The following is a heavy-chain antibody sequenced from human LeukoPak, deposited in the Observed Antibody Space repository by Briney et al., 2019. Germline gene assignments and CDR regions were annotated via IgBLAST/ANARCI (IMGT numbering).Heavy chain of an antibody. CDR1: GYRFTNSW. D-gene: IGHD5-12*01. CDR2: IYPGDSDT. Sequence: GESLKISCKGSGYRFTNSWIGWVRPMPGKGLEWMGIIYPGDSDTRYSPSFQGQVTISADKSINTAYLQWSSLKASDTAMYYCARLKGRQYSGSAFDPWGQGTLVTVSS. CDR3: ARLKGRQYSGSAFDP. J-gene: IGHJ5*02. V-gene: IGHV5-51*01.